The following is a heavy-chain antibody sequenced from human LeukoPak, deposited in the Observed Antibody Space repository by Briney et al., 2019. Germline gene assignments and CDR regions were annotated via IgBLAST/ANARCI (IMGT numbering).Heavy chain of an antibody. CDR2: IVGSNGKT. J-gene: IGHJ4*02. D-gene: IGHD5-24*01. CDR3: AKDYRPDGYNDLDY. Sequence: GGSLRLSCAASGFTFSTYTMHWVRQAPGKRLDRVSGIVGSNGKTYYADSVKGRFTISRDNSKNTLHLQMNSLRAEDTAVYFCAKDYRPDGYNDLDYWGQGTQVTVSS. V-gene: IGHV3-23*01. CDR1: GFTFSTYT.